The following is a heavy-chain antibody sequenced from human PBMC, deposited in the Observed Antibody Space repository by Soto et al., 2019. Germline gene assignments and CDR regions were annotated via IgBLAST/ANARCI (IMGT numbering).Heavy chain of an antibody. CDR3: VRDKESYYYYGMDV. CDR1: GFTFSSYA. Sequence: QVQLVESGGGVVQPGRSLRLSCAASGFTFSSYAMHWVRQAPGKGLEWVAVISYDGSNKYYADSVKGRFTISRDNSKNTLYLQMNSLRAEDTAVYYCVRDKESYYYYGMDVWGQGTTVTVSS. CDR2: ISYDGSNK. J-gene: IGHJ6*02. V-gene: IGHV3-30-3*01.